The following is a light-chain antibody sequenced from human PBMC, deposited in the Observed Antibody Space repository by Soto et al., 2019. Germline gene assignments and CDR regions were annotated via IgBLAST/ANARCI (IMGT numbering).Light chain of an antibody. V-gene: IGKV3-15*01. CDR2: GAS. CDR3: KQYNNWPPWT. J-gene: IGKJ1*01. Sequence: EIVMTQSPATLSVSPGERATLSCRASQSVSSNLAWYQQKPGQAPRLLIYGASTRATGIPARFSGSGSGTEFTLNISSLKSEDFEVYYCKQYNNWPPWTFGQGTKVEIK. CDR1: QSVSSN.